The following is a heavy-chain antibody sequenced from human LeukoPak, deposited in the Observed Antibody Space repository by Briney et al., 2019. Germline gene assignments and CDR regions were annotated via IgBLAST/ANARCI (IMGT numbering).Heavy chain of an antibody. V-gene: IGHV5-51*01. CDR2: IYPGDSDT. D-gene: IGHD5-12*01. Sequence: GESLKISCKGSGYSFTNYWIGWVRHMPGKGREWMGIIYPGDSDTTYSPSFQGQVTISADKSISAAYLQWSSLKASDTAMYYCARRGNSAYAYWGQGTLVTVSS. CDR3: ARRGNSAYAY. CDR1: GYSFTNYW. J-gene: IGHJ4*02.